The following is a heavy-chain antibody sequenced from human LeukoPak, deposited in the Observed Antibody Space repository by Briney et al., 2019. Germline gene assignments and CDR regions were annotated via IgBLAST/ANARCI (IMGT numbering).Heavy chain of an antibody. CDR2: IWYDGSNK. J-gene: IGHJ3*02. CDR3: ARDGRTTYYYDSSGYAFDI. D-gene: IGHD3-22*01. CDR1: GFTFSSYG. V-gene: IGHV3-33*01. Sequence: PGGSLRLSCAASGFTFSSYGMHWVRQAPGKGLEWVAVIWYDGSNKYYADSVKGRLTISRDNSKNTLYLQMNSLRAEDTAVYYCARDGRTTYYYDSSGYAFDIWGQGTMVTVSP.